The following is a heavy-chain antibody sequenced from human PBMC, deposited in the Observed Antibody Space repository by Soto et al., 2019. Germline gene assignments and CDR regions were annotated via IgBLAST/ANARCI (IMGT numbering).Heavy chain of an antibody. V-gene: IGHV4-39*01. CDR3: ARGGGDCEAFDI. J-gene: IGHJ3*02. CDR2: IYYRGST. Sequence: QLQLQESGPGLVKPSETLSLTCTVSGGSISSSSYYWGWIRQPPGKGLEWIGSIYYRGSTYYNQSLKSRVTISVDTSTKQFSLQLSSVTAADTAVYYCARGGGDCEAFDIWGQGTMVTVSS. D-gene: IGHD2-21*02. CDR1: GGSISSSSYY.